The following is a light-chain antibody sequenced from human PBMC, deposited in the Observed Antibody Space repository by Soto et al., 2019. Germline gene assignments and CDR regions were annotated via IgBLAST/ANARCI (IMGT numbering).Light chain of an antibody. Sequence: EIVLTQSPATLSLSPGERATPSCRASQSVSSYLACYQQEPGQAPRLLIYDASNRATGIPARFSGSGSGTDFTLTISSLEPEDFAVYYCQQRSNWPPWTFGQGTKVDIK. CDR2: DAS. CDR3: QQRSNWPPWT. CDR1: QSVSSY. V-gene: IGKV3-11*01. J-gene: IGKJ1*01.